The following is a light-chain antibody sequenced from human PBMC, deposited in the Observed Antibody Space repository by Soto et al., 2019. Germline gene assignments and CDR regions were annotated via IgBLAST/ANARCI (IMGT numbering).Light chain of an antibody. CDR1: QGVISE. CDR3: QQYDSSPRT. J-gene: IGKJ1*01. V-gene: IGKV3-15*01. Sequence: EIVMTESAANLSVCRGEGGSLXCRASQGVISEFRWYQQKTGKAPGLLIYGASTRAPGIPASFSGSGSGTAFTPTITRREPEDFAVYYGQQYDSSPRTFGQGTKVDI. CDR2: GAS.